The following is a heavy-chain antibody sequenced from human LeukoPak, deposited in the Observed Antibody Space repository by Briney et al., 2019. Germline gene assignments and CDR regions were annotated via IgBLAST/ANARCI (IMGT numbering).Heavy chain of an antibody. CDR1: GGTFSSYA. V-gene: IGHV1-69*04. Sequence: AASVKVSCKASGGTFSSYAISWVRQAPGQGLEWMGRIIPILGVANYAQKFQGRVTITADKSTSTAYMELSSLRSEDTAVYYCASEDYYDSSGYYYPFDYWGQGTLVTVSS. CDR3: ASEDYYDSSGYYYPFDY. D-gene: IGHD3-22*01. CDR2: IIPILGVA. J-gene: IGHJ4*02.